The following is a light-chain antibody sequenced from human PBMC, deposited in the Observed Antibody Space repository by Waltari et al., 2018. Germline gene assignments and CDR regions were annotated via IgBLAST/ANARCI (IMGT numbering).Light chain of an antibody. CDR3: SSYTSSSTFYV. CDR2: DVS. J-gene: IGLJ1*01. Sequence: QSALTQPASVSGSPGQSITISCTGTRSDVGGYNYVSWDQQHPGKAPKLMIYDVSKRPSGVSNRFSGSKSGNTASLTISGLQAEDEADYYCSSYTSSSTFYVFGTGTKVTVL. V-gene: IGLV2-14*01. CDR1: RSDVGGYNY.